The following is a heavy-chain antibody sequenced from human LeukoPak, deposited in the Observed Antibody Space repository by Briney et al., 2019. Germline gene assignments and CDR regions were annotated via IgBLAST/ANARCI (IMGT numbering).Heavy chain of an antibody. D-gene: IGHD3-3*01. CDR3: ARDPRFLEWPPRANYYYYGMDV. V-gene: IGHV1-18*01. Sequence: GASVKVSCKASGYTFTSYGISWVRQAPGQGLEWMGWISAYNGNTNYAQKLQGRVTMTTDTSTSTAYMELRSLRSDDTAVYYCARDPRFLEWPPRANYYYYGMDVWGQGTTVTVSS. CDR1: GYTFTSYG. CDR2: ISAYNGNT. J-gene: IGHJ6*02.